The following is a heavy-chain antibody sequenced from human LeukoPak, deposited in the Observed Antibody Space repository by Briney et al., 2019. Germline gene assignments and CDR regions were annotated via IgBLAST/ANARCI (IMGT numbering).Heavy chain of an antibody. CDR2: ISYDGSSK. V-gene: IGHV3-30-3*01. CDR1: GFTFSSYA. J-gene: IGHJ4*02. CDR3: ARSIAAPGTWYFDY. D-gene: IGHD6-13*01. Sequence: GRSLRLSCAASGFTFSSYAIHWVRQAPGEGLEWVAVISYDGSSKFYADSVKGRFTISRDNSKNTLYLQMNSLRAEDTAVYYCARSIAAPGTWYFDYWGQGTLVTVSS.